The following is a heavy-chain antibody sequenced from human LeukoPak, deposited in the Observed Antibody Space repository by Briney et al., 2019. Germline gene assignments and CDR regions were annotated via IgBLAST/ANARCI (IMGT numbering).Heavy chain of an antibody. J-gene: IGHJ4*02. CDR3: ASGLGYCSSTSCLAFDS. CDR2: IYYSGST. D-gene: IGHD2-2*01. CDR1: GGSISSGGYY. Sequence: SETLSLTCTVSGGSISSGGYYWSWIRQHPGKGLEWIGDIYYSGSTYYNPSLKSRVTISVDTSKNQFSLKLSSVTAADTAVYYCASGLGYCSSTSCLAFDSWGQGTLVTVSS. V-gene: IGHV4-31*03.